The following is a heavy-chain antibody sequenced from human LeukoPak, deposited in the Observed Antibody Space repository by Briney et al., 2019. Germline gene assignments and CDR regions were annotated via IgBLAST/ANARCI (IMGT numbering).Heavy chain of an antibody. V-gene: IGHV1-18*01. D-gene: IGHD5-12*01. CDR3: ATGTRGYSGYDYFY. J-gene: IGHJ4*02. CDR2: ISAYNGNT. CDR1: GYTFTSYG. Sequence: ASVKVSCKASGYTFTSYGISWVRQAPGQGLEWMGWISAYNGNTNYAQKLQGRVTMTTDTSTSTAYMELRSLRSDDTAVYYCATGTRGYSGYDYFYWGQGTLDTVSS.